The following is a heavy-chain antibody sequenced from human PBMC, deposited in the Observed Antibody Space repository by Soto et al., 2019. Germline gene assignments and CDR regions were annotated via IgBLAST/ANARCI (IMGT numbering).Heavy chain of an antibody. CDR3: ARDRGMYYDFWSGSLGYYYYGMDV. V-gene: IGHV4-59*01. D-gene: IGHD3-3*01. Sequence: SEPMSLTCSVGGGSISSYYWSWIRQPPGKGLEWIGYIYYSGSTNYNPSLKSRVTISVDTSKNQFSLKLSSVTAADTAVYYCARDRGMYYDFWSGSLGYYYYGMDVWGQGTTVTVSS. CDR2: IYYSGST. CDR1: GGSISSYY. J-gene: IGHJ6*02.